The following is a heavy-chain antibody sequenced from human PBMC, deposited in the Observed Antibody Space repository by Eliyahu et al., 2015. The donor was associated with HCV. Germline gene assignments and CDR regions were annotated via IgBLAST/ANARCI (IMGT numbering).Heavy chain of an antibody. CDR1: GXSFSGYY. CDR3: ARLSYYYDSSGYVGDDY. CDR2: IXHSGST. Sequence: QVQLQQWGAGLLKPSETLSLTCAVYGXSFSGYYXSWIRQPPGXGLEWXGEIXHSGSTNYNPXLKSRVTISVDTSKNQFSLKLSSVTAADTAVYYCARLSYYYDSSGYVGDDYWGQGTLVTVSS. D-gene: IGHD3-22*01. V-gene: IGHV4-34*01. J-gene: IGHJ4*02.